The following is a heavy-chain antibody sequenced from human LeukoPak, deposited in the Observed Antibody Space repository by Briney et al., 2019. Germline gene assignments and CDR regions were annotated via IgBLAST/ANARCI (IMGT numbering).Heavy chain of an antibody. CDR1: GYSFTGYY. CDR3: ARGVVPAVTYYFDY. J-gene: IGHJ4*02. D-gene: IGHD2-2*01. V-gene: IGHV1-2*02. CDR2: INPHSGGT. Sequence: GASVKVSCKASGYSFTGYYIHWVRQAPGQGLEWMGWINPHSGGTNYAQKFQGRVTMTRDTSITTAYMDLSRLTSDDTAVYYCARGVVPAVTYYFDYWGQGTLVTVSS.